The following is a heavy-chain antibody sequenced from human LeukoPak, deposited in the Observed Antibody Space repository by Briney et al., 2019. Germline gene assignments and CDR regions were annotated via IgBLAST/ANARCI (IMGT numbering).Heavy chain of an antibody. V-gene: IGHV3-33*01. Sequence: GESLRPSCAASGFTFNNYAMHWVRQAPGKGLEWVAVKWYDGTKEDYADSVKGRFTISRDNSMNTVSLQMNSLRDEDTAVYYCARGKYSSSSEFDYWGQGTLVTVSS. CDR1: GFTFNNYA. D-gene: IGHD6-6*01. J-gene: IGHJ4*02. CDR3: ARGKYSSSSEFDY. CDR2: KWYDGTKE.